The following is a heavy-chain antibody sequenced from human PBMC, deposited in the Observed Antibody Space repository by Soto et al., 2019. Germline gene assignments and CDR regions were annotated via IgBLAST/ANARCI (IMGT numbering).Heavy chain of an antibody. CDR2: TYYRSRWYN. J-gene: IGHJ6*03. V-gene: IGHV6-1*01. D-gene: IGHD1-7*01. CDR3: AGTTSLQWYYLDV. Sequence: PSQTLSLTCAISGDSVSSNRAAWNWIRQSPSRGLEWLGRTYYRSRWYNDYAVSVKSRITVNPDTSKNQFSLHLNSVTPEDTAVYYYAGTTSLQWYYLDVWDKWTTVTVSS. CDR1: GDSVSSNRAA.